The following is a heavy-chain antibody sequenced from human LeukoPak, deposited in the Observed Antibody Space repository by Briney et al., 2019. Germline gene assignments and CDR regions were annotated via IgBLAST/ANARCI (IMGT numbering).Heavy chain of an antibody. CDR2: IWYDGSNK. J-gene: IGHJ4*02. V-gene: IGHV3-33*01. CDR3: ARGRKWELLDDDY. CDR1: GFTFSSYG. D-gene: IGHD1-26*01. Sequence: GRSLRLSCAASGFTFSSYGMHWVRQAPGKGLEWVAVIWYDGSNKYYADSVKGRFTISRDNSKNTLYLQMNSLRAEDTAVYYCARGRKWELLDDDYWGQGTLVTVSS.